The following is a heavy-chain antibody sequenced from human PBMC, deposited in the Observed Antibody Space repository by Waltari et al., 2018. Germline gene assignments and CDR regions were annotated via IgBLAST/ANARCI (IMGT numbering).Heavy chain of an antibody. V-gene: IGHV3-48*04. CDR3: ARGGRGGWGAFDI. D-gene: IGHD3-10*01. CDR2: ISSSSSTI. J-gene: IGHJ3*02. Sequence: EVQLVESGGGLVQPGGSLRLSCAASGFTFSSYSMNWVRQAPGKGLEGVSYISSSSSTIYYADSVKGRFTISRDNAKNSLYLQMNSLRAEDTAVYYCARGGRGGWGAFDIWGQGTMVTVSS. CDR1: GFTFSSYS.